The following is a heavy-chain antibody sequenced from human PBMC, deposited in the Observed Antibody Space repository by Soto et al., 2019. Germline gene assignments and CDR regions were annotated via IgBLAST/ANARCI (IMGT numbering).Heavy chain of an antibody. V-gene: IGHV1-18*01. D-gene: IGHD2-21*02. Sequence: QVQRVQSAGAVKKPGASAIVSCQASGYTFRNYIIAWLRQAPGQGLEGRGWISPYNGNTDYARQFRGRVTLTTDTYTSAVYLELRNLGSDDAATYYCARYCAGTACYSRHYYAMDVWCQGTTVSVSS. J-gene: IGHJ6*02. CDR2: ISPYNGNT. CDR3: ARYCAGTACYSRHYYAMDV. CDR1: GYTFRNYI.